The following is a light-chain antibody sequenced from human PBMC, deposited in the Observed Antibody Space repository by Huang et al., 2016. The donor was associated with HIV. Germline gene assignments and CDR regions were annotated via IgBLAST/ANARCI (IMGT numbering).Light chain of an antibody. J-gene: IGKJ3*01. CDR3: QQYNNWPPIFT. V-gene: IGKV3-15*01. CDR1: QSVSSN. Sequence: EIVMTQSPATLSVSPGERATLSCRASQSVSSNLAWYQQKPGQAPRLRSYGASTRATGIPARVSGSGSGTEFTLTISSLQSEDFAVYYCQQYNNWPPIFTFGPGTKVDIK. CDR2: GAS.